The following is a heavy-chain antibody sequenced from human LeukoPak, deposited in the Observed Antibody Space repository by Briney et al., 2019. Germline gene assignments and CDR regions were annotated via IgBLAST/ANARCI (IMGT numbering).Heavy chain of an antibody. CDR2: ISGSSSYI. Sequence: GGPQRLSCAASGFTFSSYSMNWVRQAPGKGLEWVSSISGSSSYIYYADSVKGRFTISRDNAKKSLYLQMNGLRAEDTGVYYCARVDYDILTGYYIYAFDIWGEGTMVTVSS. J-gene: IGHJ3*02. CDR3: ARVDYDILTGYYIYAFDI. D-gene: IGHD3-9*01. V-gene: IGHV3-21*01. CDR1: GFTFSSYS.